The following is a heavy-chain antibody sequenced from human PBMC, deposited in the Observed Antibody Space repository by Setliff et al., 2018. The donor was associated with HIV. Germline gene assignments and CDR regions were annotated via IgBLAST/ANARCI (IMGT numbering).Heavy chain of an antibody. CDR2: INLNSGGT. J-gene: IGHJ4*02. CDR3: ARDDLTFILDLDY. CDR1: GYTSTGCY. Sequence: GASVKVSCKASGYTSTGCYVHWVRQAPGQGLEWMGRINLNSGGTTYAQRFQGRVTMTWDTSISTAYMELSRLTSDDTAVYYCARDDLTFILDLDYWGQGTLVTVSS. D-gene: IGHD1-1*01. V-gene: IGHV1-2*06.